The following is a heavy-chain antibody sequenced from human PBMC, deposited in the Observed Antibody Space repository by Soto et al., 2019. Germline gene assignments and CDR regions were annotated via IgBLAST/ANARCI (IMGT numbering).Heavy chain of an antibody. V-gene: IGHV1-2*02. CDR3: ARVRTRREFAF. D-gene: IGHD3-10*01. CDR2: INPNTGGT. J-gene: IGHJ1*01. CDR1: GYIFTSYY. Sequence: ASVKVSCKASGYIFTSYYVHWVRQVPGQGLEWMGWINPNTGGTNYAQRFEGRVTMTRDTSISTAYMELSRLTSDDTAIYFCARVRTRREFAFWGQGTLVPGSS.